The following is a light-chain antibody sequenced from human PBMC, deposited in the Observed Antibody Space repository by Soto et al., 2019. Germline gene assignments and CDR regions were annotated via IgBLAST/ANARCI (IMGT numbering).Light chain of an antibody. CDR3: QQRSNWLT. CDR1: QSVSIY. Sequence: EIVLTQSPATLSLSPGERATLSCRASQSVSIYLAWYQQKPGQAPRLLIYDASNRATGIPARFSGSGSGTVFTLTISSLEPEDFAVDYCQQRSNWLTFGGGTKVEIK. CDR2: DAS. J-gene: IGKJ4*01. V-gene: IGKV3-11*01.